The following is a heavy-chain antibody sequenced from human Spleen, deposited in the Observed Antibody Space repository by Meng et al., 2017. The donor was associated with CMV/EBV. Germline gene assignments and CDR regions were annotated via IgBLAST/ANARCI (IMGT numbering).Heavy chain of an antibody. J-gene: IGHJ4*02. CDR2: IYYSGST. CDR1: GGSISSYY. CDR3: ARGWSIGTDY. V-gene: IGHV4-59*01. D-gene: IGHD6-13*01. Sequence: QVQVQGSGPGLVKPSETLSLTCTVSGGSISSYYWSWIRQPPGKGLEWIGYIYYSGSTNYNPSLKSRVTISVDTSKNQFSLKLSSVTAADTAVYYCARGWSIGTDYWGQGTLVTVSS.